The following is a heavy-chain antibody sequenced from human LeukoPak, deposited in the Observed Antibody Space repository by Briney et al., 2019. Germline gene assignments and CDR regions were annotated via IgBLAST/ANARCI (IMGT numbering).Heavy chain of an antibody. V-gene: IGHV4-59*12. J-gene: IGHJ5*02. CDR1: GGSISSYY. CDR3: ARRLDDFWSGYYKRNWFDP. D-gene: IGHD3-3*01. CDR2: IYYSGST. Sequence: PSETLSLTCTVSGGSISSYYWSWIRQPPGKGLEWIGYIYYSGSTYYNPSLKSRVTISVDTSKNQFSLKLSSVTAADTAVYYCARRLDDFWSGYYKRNWFDPWGQGTLVTVSS.